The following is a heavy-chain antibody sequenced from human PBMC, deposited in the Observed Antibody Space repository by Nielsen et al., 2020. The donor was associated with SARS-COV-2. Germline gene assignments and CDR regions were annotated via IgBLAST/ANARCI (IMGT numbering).Heavy chain of an antibody. D-gene: IGHD2-2*01. CDR2: ISGSGGTT. J-gene: IGHJ3*02. CDR3: AKDADAFFAFDI. V-gene: IGHV3-23*01. CDR1: GFTFSYYA. Sequence: GESLKISCAASGFTFSYYALTWVRQAPGKGLEWVSTISGSGGTTYYADSVKGRFTISRDNSKNTLYLQTNSLRVEDTAVYYCAKDADAFFAFDIWGQGTMVTVSS.